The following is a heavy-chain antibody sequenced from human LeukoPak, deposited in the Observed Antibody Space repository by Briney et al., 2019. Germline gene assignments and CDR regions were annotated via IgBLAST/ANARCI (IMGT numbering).Heavy chain of an antibody. CDR1: GYTFTSYD. CDR3: ARDNSVGDNAWWFDP. J-gene: IGHJ5*02. V-gene: IGHV1-46*01. D-gene: IGHD1-26*01. CDR2: INPTGGST. Sequence: TSVKVSCKASGYTFTSYDINWVRQATGQGLEWMGLINPTGGSTGYAQKFQGRVTMTRDMSTSTDYMELSSLRSEDTAIYYCARDNSVGDNAWWFDPWGQGTLVTVSS.